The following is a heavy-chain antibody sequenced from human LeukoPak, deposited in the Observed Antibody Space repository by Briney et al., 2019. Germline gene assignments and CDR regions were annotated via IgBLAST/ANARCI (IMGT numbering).Heavy chain of an antibody. CDR3: ARIIAAAGSDY. Sequence: SVNVSCKASGGTFTSYAISWVRQAPGQGLEWMGSIIPILGIANYAQKFQGRVTITADKSTGTAYMELSSLRSEDTAVYYCARIIAAAGSDYWGQGTLVTVSS. V-gene: IGHV1-69*04. J-gene: IGHJ4*02. CDR2: IIPILGIA. D-gene: IGHD6-13*01. CDR1: GGTFTSYA.